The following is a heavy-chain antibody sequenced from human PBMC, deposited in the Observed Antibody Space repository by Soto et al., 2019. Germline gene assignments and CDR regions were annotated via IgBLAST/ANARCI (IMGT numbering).Heavy chain of an antibody. Sequence: GGSLRLSCAASGFTFSSYGMHWVRQAPGKGLEWVAVICDDGSNKYYADSVKGRFTISRDNSKNTLYLQMNSLRAEDKAVYYCARERVEVARPHNYYYYMDVWGKGTTVTGSS. CDR1: GFTFSSYG. CDR3: ARERVEVARPHNYYYYMDV. J-gene: IGHJ6*03. CDR2: ICDDGSNK. D-gene: IGHD2-15*01. V-gene: IGHV3-33*08.